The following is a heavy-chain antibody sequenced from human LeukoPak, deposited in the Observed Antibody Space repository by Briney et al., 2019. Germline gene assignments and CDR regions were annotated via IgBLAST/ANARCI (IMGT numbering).Heavy chain of an antibody. J-gene: IGHJ4*02. CDR3: ARLSRYDWESFYDY. Sequence: ETLSLTCTVSGGSISSYYWSWIRQPPGKGLEWIGYIYYSGSTYYNPSLKSRVTISVHTSKNQFSLKLSSVTAADTAVYYCARLSRYDWESFYDYWGQGTLVIVSS. D-gene: IGHD5-12*01. CDR1: GGSISSYY. V-gene: IGHV4-59*01. CDR2: IYYSGST.